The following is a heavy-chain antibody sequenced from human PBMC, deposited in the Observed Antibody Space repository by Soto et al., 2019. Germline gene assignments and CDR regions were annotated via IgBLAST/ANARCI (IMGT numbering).Heavy chain of an antibody. V-gene: IGHV1-69*02. J-gene: IGHJ6*03. Sequence: QVQLVQSGAEVKKPGSSVKVSCKASGGTFSSYTISWVRQAPGQALEWMGRIIPILGIANYEQKFQGRVTITADKSTSTAYMELSSMRSEDTAVYYCARAGQQLWNYYMEVWGKGTTVTVSS. CDR1: GGTFSSYT. CDR3: ARAGQQLWNYYMEV. D-gene: IGHD6-13*01. CDR2: IIPILGIA.